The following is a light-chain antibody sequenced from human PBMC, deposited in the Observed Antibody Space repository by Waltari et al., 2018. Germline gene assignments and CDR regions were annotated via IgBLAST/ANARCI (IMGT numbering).Light chain of an antibody. CDR1: QSISSNY. J-gene: IGKJ2*01. Sequence: EIVLTQSPGTLSLSPGEKATLSCRASQSISSNYLAWYQQKPGQAPRLLLYGASSRATGIPDRFSGSGSGTDFTLTISRLEPEDFAVYYCQQYSSSYTFGQGTKLEI. CDR2: GAS. CDR3: QQYSSSYT. V-gene: IGKV3-20*01.